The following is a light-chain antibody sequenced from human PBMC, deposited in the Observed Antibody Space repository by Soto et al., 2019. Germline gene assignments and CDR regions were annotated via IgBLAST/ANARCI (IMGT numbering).Light chain of an antibody. Sequence: DIQMTQSPSTLSGSVGDRVIITCRASQSIGSWLAWYQQQPGKVPKLLIYTASTLQSGVPSRFSGSGSGAEFTLTISSLQPEDFATYYCQQYNTYPWTFGQGTKVDTK. V-gene: IGKV1-5*03. CDR3: QQYNTYPWT. CDR2: TAS. CDR1: QSIGSW. J-gene: IGKJ1*01.